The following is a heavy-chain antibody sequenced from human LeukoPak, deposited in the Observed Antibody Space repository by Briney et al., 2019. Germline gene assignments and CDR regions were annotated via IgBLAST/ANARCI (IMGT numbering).Heavy chain of an antibody. CDR3: AKDIGSSSGWLFDY. V-gene: IGHV3-9*01. J-gene: IGHJ4*02. D-gene: IGHD6-19*01. Sequence: GGALRLSCAASGFTFDDYAMHWVRQAPGKGLEGVSGISWNSGSIRYADSVKGRFTISRDNAKNSLYLQMYSLRAEDTALYYCAKDIGSSSGWLFDYWGQGTLVTVSS. CDR1: GFTFDDYA. CDR2: ISWNSGSI.